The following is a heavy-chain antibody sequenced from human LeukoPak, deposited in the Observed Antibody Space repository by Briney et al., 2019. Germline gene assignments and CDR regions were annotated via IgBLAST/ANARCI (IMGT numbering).Heavy chain of an antibody. Sequence: SETLSLTCAVYGGSFSGNYWNWIRQPPGKGLEWIGEINHSGSTNYNPSLKSRVTISVDTSKNQFSLKLSSVTAADTAVYYCARALYSSSWYVYWGQGTLVTVSS. V-gene: IGHV4-34*01. CDR1: GGSFSGNY. CDR2: INHSGST. CDR3: ARALYSSSWYVY. D-gene: IGHD6-13*01. J-gene: IGHJ4*02.